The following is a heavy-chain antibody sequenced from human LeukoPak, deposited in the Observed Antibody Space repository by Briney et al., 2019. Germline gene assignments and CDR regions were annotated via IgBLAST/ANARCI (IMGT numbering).Heavy chain of an antibody. CDR1: GFTFSSYE. V-gene: IGHV3-48*03. CDR2: ISSGGDST. Sequence: TGGSLRLSCAASGFTFSSYEMNWVRQAPGEGLEWVSYISSGGDSTSYAESLEGRFTISRDNAKKSLYLRLNSLRPEDTAIYYCVRATEGGAMDVWGQGTTVTVSS. D-gene: IGHD2-21*02. J-gene: IGHJ6*02. CDR3: VRATEGGAMDV.